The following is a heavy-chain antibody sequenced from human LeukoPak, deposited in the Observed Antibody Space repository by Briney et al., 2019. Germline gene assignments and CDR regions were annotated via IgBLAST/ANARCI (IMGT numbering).Heavy chain of an antibody. Sequence: GGSLRLSCAASGFTFSSYAMSWVHQAPGKGLEWVSAISGSGGSTYYADSVKGRFTISRDNSKNTLYLQMNSLRAEDTAVYYCAKYGSEFTNYFDYWGQGTLVTVSS. CDR3: AKYGSEFTNYFDY. D-gene: IGHD3-10*01. V-gene: IGHV3-23*01. CDR2: ISGSGGST. J-gene: IGHJ4*02. CDR1: GFTFSSYA.